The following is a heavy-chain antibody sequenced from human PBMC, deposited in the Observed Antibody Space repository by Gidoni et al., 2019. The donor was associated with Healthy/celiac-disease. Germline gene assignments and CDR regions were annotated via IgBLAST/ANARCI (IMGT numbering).Heavy chain of an antibody. CDR1: GFTFSSYS. CDR3: ARDNEYYDFWSGYYTNSMSYYYYGMDV. Sequence: EVQLVESGGGLVKPGGSLRLSCAASGFTFSSYSMNWVRQAPGKGLEWVSSISSSSSYIYYADSVKGRFTISRDNAKNSLYLQMNSLRAEDTAVYYCARDNEYYDFWSGYYTNSMSYYYYGMDVWGQGTTVTVSS. J-gene: IGHJ6*02. V-gene: IGHV3-21*01. CDR2: ISSSSSYI. D-gene: IGHD3-3*01.